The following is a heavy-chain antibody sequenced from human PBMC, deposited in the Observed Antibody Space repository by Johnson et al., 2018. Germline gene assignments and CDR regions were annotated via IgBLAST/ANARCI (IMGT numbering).Heavy chain of an antibody. CDR1: GGSISSYY. Sequence: VLLQESGACLVKPSVPRSLTCTVSGGSISSYYWRWIRQPPGKGLEWIGYIYYSGSTNYNPSLKSRVTISVHTSKNQFSLKLSSVTAADTAVYYCARDQSDIFTGPSDAFDIWGQGTMVTVSS. D-gene: IGHD3-9*01. CDR3: ARDQSDIFTGPSDAFDI. J-gene: IGHJ3*02. V-gene: IGHV4-59*01. CDR2: IYYSGST.